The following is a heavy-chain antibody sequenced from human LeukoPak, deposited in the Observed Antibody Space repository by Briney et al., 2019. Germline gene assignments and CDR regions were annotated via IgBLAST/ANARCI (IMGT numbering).Heavy chain of an antibody. V-gene: IGHV1-2*02. CDR3: ARDRARYCTGGVCGERSGFDY. J-gene: IGHJ4*02. CDR2: INPNSGGT. Sequence: GASVKVSCKASGYTFTGYYMHWVRQAPGQGLEWMGWINPNSGGTNYAQKFQGRVTMTRDTSISTAYMELSRLRSDDTAVYYCARDRARYCTGGVCGERSGFDYWGQGTLVTVSS. D-gene: IGHD2-8*02. CDR1: GYTFTGYY.